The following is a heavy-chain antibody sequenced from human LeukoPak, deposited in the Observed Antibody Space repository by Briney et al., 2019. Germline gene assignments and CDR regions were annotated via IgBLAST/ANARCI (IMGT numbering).Heavy chain of an antibody. J-gene: IGHJ6*02. CDR3: ARAGYCSTTSCYRYYYYGMDV. CDR2: INPNSGGS. Sequence: GASVKVSCKASGYTFTGYYMHWVRQAPGQGLEWMGWINPNSGGSHYAQRFQGRVTMTRDTSISTAYMELSRLRSDDTAVYYCARAGYCSTTSCYRYYYYGMDVWGQGTTVTVSS. D-gene: IGHD2-2*02. CDR1: GYTFTGYY. V-gene: IGHV1-2*02.